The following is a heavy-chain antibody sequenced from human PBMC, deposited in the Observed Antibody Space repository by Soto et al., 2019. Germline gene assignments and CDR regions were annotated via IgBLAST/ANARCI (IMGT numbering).Heavy chain of an antibody. CDR2: ISYGGGTT. CDR1: ESTFSNYA. J-gene: IGHJ4*02. D-gene: IGHD6-6*01. Sequence: GGSLRLSCAASESTFSNYAMSWVRQAPGKGLEWVSAISYGGGTTYYADSVKGRFTISRDNSKNTLYLQMNSLRAEDTAVYYCARALPSLFGYWGQGTLVTVSS. V-gene: IGHV3-23*01. CDR3: ARALPSLFGY.